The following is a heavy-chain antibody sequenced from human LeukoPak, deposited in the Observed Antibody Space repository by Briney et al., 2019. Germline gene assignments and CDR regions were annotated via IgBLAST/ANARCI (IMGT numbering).Heavy chain of an antibody. V-gene: IGHV3-9*01. CDR1: GFTFDDYA. Sequence: SLRLSCAASGFTFDDYAMHWVRQAPGKGLEWVSGISWNSGSIGYADSVKGRFTISRDNAKNSLYLQMNSLRAEDTALYYCAKTRKGTFDIWGQGTMVTVSS. CDR3: AKTRKGTFDI. J-gene: IGHJ3*02. CDR2: ISWNSGSI.